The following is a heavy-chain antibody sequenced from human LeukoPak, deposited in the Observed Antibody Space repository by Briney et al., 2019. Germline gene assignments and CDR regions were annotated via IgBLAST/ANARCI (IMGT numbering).Heavy chain of an antibody. J-gene: IGHJ3*01. V-gene: IGHV3-7*03. CDR2: IKEDGSQK. Sequence: GGSLRLSCAAAGFTFSNYWMSWVRQAPGKGLEWGANIKEDGSQKYYVDSMKGRLTISRDNAKNSVYLQMNSLTAEDTAVYYCARDIPDCSGASCYIRNAFDVWGPGTMVTVSS. CDR3: ARDIPDCSGASCYIRNAFDV. D-gene: IGHD2-15*01. CDR1: GFTFSNYW.